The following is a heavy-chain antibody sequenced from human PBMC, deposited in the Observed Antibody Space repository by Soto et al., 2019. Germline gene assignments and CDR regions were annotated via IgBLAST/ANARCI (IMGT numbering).Heavy chain of an antibody. CDR3: ARGMAEEQIFYYFDY. Sequence: ASVKVSCKASGFSITTYDITWVRQAPGQGLEWMGWISAHNGNSNYAQKLQGRVTMTTDTSTSTAYMDLRSLRSDDTAVYYCARGMAEEQIFYYFDYWGQGALVTVSS. CDR1: GFSITTYD. J-gene: IGHJ4*02. D-gene: IGHD3-9*01. V-gene: IGHV1-18*01. CDR2: ISAHNGNS.